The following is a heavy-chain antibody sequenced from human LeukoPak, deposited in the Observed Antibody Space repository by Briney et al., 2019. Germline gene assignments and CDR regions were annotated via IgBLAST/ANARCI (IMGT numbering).Heavy chain of an antibody. V-gene: IGHV3-21*01. J-gene: IGHJ5*02. CDR3: ARGAWWRDGWFDP. Sequence: GGSLRLSCAASGFTFSSYSMNWVRQAPGKGLEWVSSISSSSSYIYYADSVKGRFTISRDDAKNSLYLQMNSLRAEDTAVYYCARGAWWRDGWFDPWGQGTLVTVSS. CDR2: ISSSSSYI. CDR1: GFTFSSYS. D-gene: IGHD2-15*01.